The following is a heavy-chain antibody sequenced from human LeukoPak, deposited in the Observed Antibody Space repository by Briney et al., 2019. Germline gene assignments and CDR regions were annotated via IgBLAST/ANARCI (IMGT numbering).Heavy chain of an antibody. D-gene: IGHD5-12*01. CDR2: IKQDGSEK. V-gene: IGHV3-7*01. J-gene: IGHJ6*03. CDR3: AVSGYDAFSGYMDV. CDR1: GFTFSCYW. Sequence: HTGGSLRLSCAASGFTFSCYWMSWVRQAPGKGLEWVANIKQDGSEKYYVDSVKGRFTISRDNAKNSLYLQMNSLRAEDTAVYYCAVSGYDAFSGYMDVWGKGTTVTISS.